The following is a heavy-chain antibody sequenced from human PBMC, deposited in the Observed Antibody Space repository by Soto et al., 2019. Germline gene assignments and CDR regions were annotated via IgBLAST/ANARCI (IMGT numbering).Heavy chain of an antibody. CDR1: AGSISNYY. D-gene: IGHD3-9*01. CDR2: IDFSGIT. Sequence: PSETLSLTCIVSAGSISNYYWSWIRQPAGKVLEWIGRIDFSGITNYNPSLKSRVTMAIDTSKKQFSLNLSSVTAADTAVYYCARDTSPGLHDILTGYYWFDPWGQGTLVTVS. CDR3: ARDTSPGLHDILTGYYWFDP. J-gene: IGHJ5*02. V-gene: IGHV4-4*07.